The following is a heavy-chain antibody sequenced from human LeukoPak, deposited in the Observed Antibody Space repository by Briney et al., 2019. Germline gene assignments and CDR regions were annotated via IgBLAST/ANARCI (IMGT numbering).Heavy chain of an antibody. J-gene: IGHJ4*02. D-gene: IGHD5/OR15-5a*01. CDR1: GGSISSSSYY. Sequence: SETLSLTCTVSGGSISSSSYYWGWIRQPPGKGLEWIGSIYYSGSTYYYPSLKSRVTISVDTSKNQFSLKLSSVTAAETAVYYWARDLRGNGLYYFDYWGQGTLVTVSS. CDR2: IYYSGST. V-gene: IGHV4-39*07. CDR3: ARDLRGNGLYYFDY.